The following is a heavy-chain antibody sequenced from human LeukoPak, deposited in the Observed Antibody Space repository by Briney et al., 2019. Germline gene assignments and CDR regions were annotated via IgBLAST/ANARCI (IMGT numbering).Heavy chain of an antibody. J-gene: IGHJ4*02. CDR1: GFTFDDYA. V-gene: IGHV3-9*01. CDR2: ISWNSGSI. D-gene: IGHD3-22*01. Sequence: PGGSLRLSCAASGFTFDDYAMHWVRQAPGKGLEWVSGISWNSGSIDYADSVKGRFTISRDNAKNSLYLQMNSLRAEDTAVYYCARYDTSGYYFDYWGQGTLVTVSS. CDR3: ARYDTSGYYFDY.